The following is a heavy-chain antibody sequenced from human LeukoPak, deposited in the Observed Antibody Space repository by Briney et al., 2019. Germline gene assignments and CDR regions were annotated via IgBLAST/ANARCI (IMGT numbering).Heavy chain of an antibody. J-gene: IGHJ4*02. D-gene: IGHD6-19*01. CDR1: GFTFTKFA. CDR3: AGDRNSDWYSPLDY. Sequence: GGSLRLSCVASGFTFTKFAMSWIRQAPGKELEWVAIITATGDTAYYADSVKGRFTISRDNSRNTVYMQMDSLRAEDTAIYYCAGDRNSDWYSPLDYWGQGSQVSVSP. V-gene: IGHV3-23*01. CDR2: ITATGDTA.